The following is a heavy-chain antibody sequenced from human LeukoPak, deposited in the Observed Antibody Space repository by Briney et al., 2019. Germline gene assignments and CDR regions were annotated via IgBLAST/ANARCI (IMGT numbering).Heavy chain of an antibody. Sequence: SETLSLTCAVYGGSFSGYYWSWIRQPPGKGLEWIGEINHSGSTNYNPSLKSRVTISVDTSKNQFSLKLSSVTAADTAVYYCAREAVPAPRRYYYYYYMDAWGKGTTVTVSS. CDR2: INHSGST. D-gene: IGHD2-2*01. J-gene: IGHJ6*03. V-gene: IGHV4-34*01. CDR3: AREAVPAPRRYYYYYYMDA. CDR1: GGSFSGYY.